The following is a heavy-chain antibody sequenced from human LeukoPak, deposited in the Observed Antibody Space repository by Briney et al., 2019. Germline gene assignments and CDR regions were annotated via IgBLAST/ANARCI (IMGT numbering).Heavy chain of an antibody. V-gene: IGHV4-31*02. CDR2: IYYSGST. J-gene: IGHJ6*02. D-gene: IGHD3-10*01. CDR3: ARGGGGITMVRGVINGMDV. Sequence: LRLSSAASGFTVSSDYMSWVRQAPGKGLEWIGYIYYSGSTYYNPSLKSRVTISVDTSKNQFSLKLSSVTAADTAVYYCARGGGGITMVRGVINGMDVWGQGTTVTVSS. CDR1: GFTVSSDY.